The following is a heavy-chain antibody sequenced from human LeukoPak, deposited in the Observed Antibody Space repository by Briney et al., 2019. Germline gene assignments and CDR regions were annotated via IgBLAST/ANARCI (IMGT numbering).Heavy chain of an antibody. CDR1: GFTFSSYG. Sequence: TGGSLRLSCAASGFTFSSYGMHWVRQAPGKGLEWVAVISYDGSNKYYADSVKGRFTISRDNSKNTLYLQMNSLRAEDTAVYYCAKGDSSSSGLNYFDYWGREPWSPSPQ. D-gene: IGHD6-6*01. CDR2: ISYDGSNK. J-gene: IGHJ4*02. V-gene: IGHV3-30*18. CDR3: AKGDSSSSGLNYFDY.